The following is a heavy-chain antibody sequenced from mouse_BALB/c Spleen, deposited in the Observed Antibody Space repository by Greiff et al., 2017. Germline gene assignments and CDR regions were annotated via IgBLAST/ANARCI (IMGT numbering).Heavy chain of an antibody. CDR2: ISDSGST. V-gene: IGHV3-2*02. Sequence: EVKLMESGAGLVKPAQSLSLTCTVTGYSISSDYAGYWIRKSPGNILGWAGYISDSGSTSYHPSLKSRISITPDTAKNQFFLQLNTLTTEDTATYYCARGAYDLASFAYWGQGTLVTVSA. CDR3: ARGAYDLASFAY. D-gene: IGHD2-3*01. J-gene: IGHJ3*01. CDR1: GYSISSDYA.